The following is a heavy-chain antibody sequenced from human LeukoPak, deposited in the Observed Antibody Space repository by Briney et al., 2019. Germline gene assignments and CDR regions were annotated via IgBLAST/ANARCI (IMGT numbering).Heavy chain of an antibody. J-gene: IGHJ3*02. Sequence: PGGSLRLPCAASGFTFSSYSMNWVRQAPGKGLEWVSSISSSSSYIYYADSVKGRFTISRDNSKNTLYLQMNSLRAEDTAVYYCAKGHGTGDGFDIWGQGTMVTVSS. V-gene: IGHV3-21*04. CDR2: ISSSSSYI. CDR1: GFTFSSYS. CDR3: AKGHGTGDGFDI.